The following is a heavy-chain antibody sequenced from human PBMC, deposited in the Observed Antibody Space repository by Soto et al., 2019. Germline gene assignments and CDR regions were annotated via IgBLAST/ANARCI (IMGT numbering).Heavy chain of an antibody. CDR1: GGTFSSYT. CDR3: ARTYYDILTGYFEPYFDY. J-gene: IGHJ4*02. V-gene: IGHV1-69*02. Sequence: QVQLVQSGAEVKKPGSSVKVSCKASGGTFSSYTISWVRQAPGQGIEWMGRIIPILGIANYAQKFQGRVTLTADKSTSTAYMELSSLRSEDTAVYYCARTYYDILTGYFEPYFDYWGQGTLVTVSS. D-gene: IGHD3-9*01. CDR2: IIPILGIA.